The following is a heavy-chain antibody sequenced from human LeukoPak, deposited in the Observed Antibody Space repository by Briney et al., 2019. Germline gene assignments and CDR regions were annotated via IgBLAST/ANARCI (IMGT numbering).Heavy chain of an antibody. CDR1: GFTFDDYA. V-gene: IGHV3-9*01. Sequence: GRSLRLSCAASGFTFDDYAMHWVRQAPGKGLEWVSGISWNSGSIGYADSVKGRFTISRDNAKNSLSLQMNSLRAEDTAFYNCAKDRGSSTSALDYWGQGTLVTVSS. D-gene: IGHD2-2*01. CDR2: ISWNSGSI. J-gene: IGHJ4*02. CDR3: AKDRGSSTSALDY.